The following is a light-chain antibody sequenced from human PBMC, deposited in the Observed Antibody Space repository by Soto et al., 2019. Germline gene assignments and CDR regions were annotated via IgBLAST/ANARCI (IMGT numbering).Light chain of an antibody. V-gene: IGLV6-57*01. CDR2: EDS. CDR1: SGSIANYY. Sequence: NFMLTQPHSVSESPGKTVTISCTRSSGSIANYYVQWYQQRPGSSPTAVIYEDSQRPSGVPDRFSGSIDSSSKSASLTISGLRAEVEADYYCQSYDSSNSWVFGGGTKVTVL. J-gene: IGLJ3*02. CDR3: QSYDSSNSWV.